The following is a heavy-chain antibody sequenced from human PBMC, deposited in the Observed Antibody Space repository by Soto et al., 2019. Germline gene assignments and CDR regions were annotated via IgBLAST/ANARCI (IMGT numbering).Heavy chain of an antibody. Sequence: GGSLRLSCAASGFAFRSYSMNWVRQAPGKGLEWVSHISFSSDTIYYADSVKGRFTISRDNAKDSLYLQMNSLRDDDTAMYYCVRDFPTFDYWGQGSLVTVSS. CDR2: ISFSSDTI. CDR3: VRDFPTFDY. V-gene: IGHV3-48*02. CDR1: GFAFRSYS. J-gene: IGHJ4*02.